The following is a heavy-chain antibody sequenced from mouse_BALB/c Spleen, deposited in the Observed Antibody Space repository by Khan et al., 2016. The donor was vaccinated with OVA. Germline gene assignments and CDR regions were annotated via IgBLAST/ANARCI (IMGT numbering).Heavy chain of an antibody. V-gene: IGHV9-3-1*01. D-gene: IGHD6-1*01. CDR2: INTYTGEP. Sequence: QIQLVQSGPELKKPGETVKISCKASGYTFTNYGMNCVKQAPGKGLKWMGWINTYTGEPTYADDFKGRFAFSLETSANTAYLQINNLKNEDTATYFCARSASYWFFDVWGAGTTVTVSS. CDR3: ARSASYWFFDV. J-gene: IGHJ1*01. CDR1: GYTFTNYG.